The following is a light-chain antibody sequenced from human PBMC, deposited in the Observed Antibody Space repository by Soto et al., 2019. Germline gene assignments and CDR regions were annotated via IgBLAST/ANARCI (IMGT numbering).Light chain of an antibody. J-gene: IGLJ1*01. CDR3: KSYDTSLSGGV. V-gene: IGLV1-40*01. Sequence: QSVLTQPPSVSGAPGQRVTISCTGNRSNIGANYDVHWYQQLPGTAPKLLIYGSSNRPSGVPDRFSGSKSGTSASLAITGFRAEDEADYFCKSYDTSLSGGVFGTGTKVTVL. CDR2: GSS. CDR1: RSNIGANYD.